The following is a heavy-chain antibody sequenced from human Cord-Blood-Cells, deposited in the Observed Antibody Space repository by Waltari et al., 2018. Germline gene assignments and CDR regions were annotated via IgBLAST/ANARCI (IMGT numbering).Heavy chain of an antibody. Sequence: QLQLQESGPGLVKPSETLSLTCTVSGGSISSSSYYWGWIRQPPGKGLEWIGSIYYSDTTYAIPSLKRLVTVSVDTSKIQFSLKLSSVTAADTAWYYCATHVPYVDYDYWGQGTLVTVSS. CDR2: IYYSDTT. CDR1: GGSISSSSYY. V-gene: IGHV4-39*01. CDR3: ATHVPYVDYDY. J-gene: IGHJ4*02. D-gene: IGHD4-17*01.